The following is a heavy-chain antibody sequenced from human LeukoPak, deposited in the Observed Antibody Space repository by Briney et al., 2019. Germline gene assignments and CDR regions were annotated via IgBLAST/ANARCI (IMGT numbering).Heavy chain of an antibody. V-gene: IGHV4-59*08. CDR1: GGSISSYY. Sequence: PSETLSLTCTVSGGSISSYYWSWIRQPPGKGLEWIGYIYYSGSTNYNPSLKSRVPISVDTSKNQSSLKLSSVTTADTAVYYCARARTYSSSWYFDYWGQGTLVTVSS. J-gene: IGHJ4*02. CDR2: IYYSGST. D-gene: IGHD6-13*01. CDR3: ARARTYSSSWYFDY.